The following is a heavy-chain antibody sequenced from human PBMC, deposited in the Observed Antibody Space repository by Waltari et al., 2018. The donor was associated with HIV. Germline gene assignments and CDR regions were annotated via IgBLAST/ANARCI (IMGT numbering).Heavy chain of an antibody. J-gene: IGHJ4*02. CDR3: ARGSWDYVWGSYQTIRYFDY. CDR2: IIPIFGTA. CDR1: GGTFSSYA. Sequence: QVQLVQSGAEVKKPGSSVKVSCKASGGTFSSYAISWVRQAPGQGLEWMGGIIPIFGTANNAQKVQGRVTITADESTSTAYMELSSLRSEDTAVYYCARGSWDYVWGSYQTIRYFDYWGQGTLVTVSS. V-gene: IGHV1-69*01. D-gene: IGHD3-16*02.